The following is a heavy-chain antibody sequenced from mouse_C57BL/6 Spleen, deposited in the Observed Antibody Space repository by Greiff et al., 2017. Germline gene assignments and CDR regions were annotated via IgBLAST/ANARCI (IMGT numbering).Heavy chain of an antibody. V-gene: IGHV1-55*01. J-gene: IGHJ3*01. CDR1: GYTFTSYW. CDR2: IYPGSGST. Sequence: LQESGAELVKPGASVKMSCKASGYTFTSYWITWVKQRPGQGLEWIGDIYPGSGSTIYNEKFKSKATLTVDTSSSTAYMQLSSLTSEDSAVYYCAREPFAYWGQGTLVTVSA. CDR3: AREPFAY.